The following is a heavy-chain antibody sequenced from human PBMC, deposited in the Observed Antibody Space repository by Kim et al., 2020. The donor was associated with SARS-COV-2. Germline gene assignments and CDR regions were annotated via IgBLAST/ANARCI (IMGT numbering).Heavy chain of an antibody. V-gene: IGHV4-4*02. D-gene: IGHD6-25*01. CDR2: IYHSGST. J-gene: IGHJ4*02. CDR3: ARDGSGPLRSTFDY. Sequence: SETLSLTCAVSGGSISSSNWWSWVRQPPGKGLEWIGEIYHSGSTNYNPSLKSRVTISVDKSKNQFSLKLSSVTAADTAVYYCARDGSGPLRSTFDYWGQGTLVTVSS. CDR1: GGSISSSNW.